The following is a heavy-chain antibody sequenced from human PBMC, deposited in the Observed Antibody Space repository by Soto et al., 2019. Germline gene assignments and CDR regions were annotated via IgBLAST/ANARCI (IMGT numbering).Heavy chain of an antibody. CDR2: ISSSGSTL. CDR3: ARDSFSWYY. V-gene: IGHV3-48*01. CDR1: GFTFSTYG. D-gene: IGHD6-13*01. J-gene: IGHJ4*02. Sequence: GGSLRLSCTVSGFTFSTYGMNWIRQAPGKGLEWISHISSSGSTLYYADSVRGRFTISRDNAKNSLYLQMNSLRAEDTALYYCARDSFSWYYWGQGTLVTVSS.